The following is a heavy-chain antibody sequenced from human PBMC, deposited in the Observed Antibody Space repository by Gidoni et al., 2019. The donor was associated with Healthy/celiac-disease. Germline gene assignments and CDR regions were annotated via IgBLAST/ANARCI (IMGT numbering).Heavy chain of an antibody. D-gene: IGHD3-10*01. CDR3: ARSPKLLWFGELTEYYYFDY. CDR1: GYTFTSYG. Sequence: QVQLVQSGAEVKKPGASVTVSCKASGYTFTSYGISWVRQAPGQGLEWMGWISAYNGNTNYAQKLQGRVTMTTDTSTSTAYMELRSLRSDDTAVYYCARSPKLLWFGELTEYYYFDYWGQGTLVTVSS. J-gene: IGHJ4*02. V-gene: IGHV1-18*01. CDR2: ISAYNGNT.